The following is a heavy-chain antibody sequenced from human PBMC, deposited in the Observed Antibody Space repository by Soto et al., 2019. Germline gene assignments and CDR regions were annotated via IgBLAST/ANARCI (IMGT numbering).Heavy chain of an antibody. V-gene: IGHV4-39*01. CDR2: IYYSGST. Sequence: SETLSLTCTVSGGSISSSSYYWGWIRQPPGKGLEWIGSIYYSGSTYYNPSLKSRVTISVDTSKNQFSLKLSSVTAADTAVYYCARRQGELAVDDAFDIWGQGTMVTVSS. D-gene: IGHD6-19*01. CDR1: GGSISSSSYY. CDR3: ARRQGELAVDDAFDI. J-gene: IGHJ3*02.